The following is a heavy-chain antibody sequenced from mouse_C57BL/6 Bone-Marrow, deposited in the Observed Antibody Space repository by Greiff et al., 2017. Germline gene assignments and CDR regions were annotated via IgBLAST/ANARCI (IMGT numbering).Heavy chain of an antibody. CDR1: GFTFSSYG. D-gene: IGHD3-2*02. CDR3: ARLDSSGYFDY. V-gene: IGHV5-6*01. Sequence: EVKLMESGGDLVKPGGSLKLSCAASGFTFSSYGMSWVRQTPDKRLEWVATISSGGSYTYYPDSVKGRFTISRDNAKNTLYLQMSSLKYEDTAMYYCARLDSSGYFDYWGQGTTLTVSS. CDR2: ISSGGSYT. J-gene: IGHJ2*01.